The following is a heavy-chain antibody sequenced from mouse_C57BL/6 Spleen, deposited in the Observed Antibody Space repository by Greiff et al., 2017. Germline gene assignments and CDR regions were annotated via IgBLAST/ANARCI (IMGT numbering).Heavy chain of an antibody. V-gene: IGHV1-54*01. CDR3: SRRRSNSGGAMDY. J-gene: IGHJ4*01. Sequence: VKLLESGAELVRPGTSVKVSCKASGYAFTNYLIEWVKQRPGHGLEWIGVIKPGSGGNNYNEKFKGKATLTADESSSTAYMQLSSLTSEDSAVYICSRRRSNSGGAMDYWGQGTSVTVSS. CDR2: IKPGSGGN. CDR1: GYAFTNYL. D-gene: IGHD2-5*01.